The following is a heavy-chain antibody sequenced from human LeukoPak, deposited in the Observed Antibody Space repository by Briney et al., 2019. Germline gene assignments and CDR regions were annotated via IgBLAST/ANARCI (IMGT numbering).Heavy chain of an antibody. V-gene: IGHV4-4*07. CDR3: ARDDCSSTTCPGRWFDP. D-gene: IGHD2-2*01. Sequence: PSETLSLTCTVSGGSISSYYWSWIRQPAGKGLKWIGRTYTSGSTNYNPSLKSRVTISLDKSKNQFSLKLSSVTAADTAMYYCARDDCSSTTCPGRWFDPWGQGTLVTVSS. CDR1: GGSISSYY. J-gene: IGHJ5*02. CDR2: TYTSGST.